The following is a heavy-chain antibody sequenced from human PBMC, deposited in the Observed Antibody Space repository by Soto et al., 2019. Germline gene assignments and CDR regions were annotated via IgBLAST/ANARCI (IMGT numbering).Heavy chain of an antibody. CDR3: ARVPGVVVSADDAFDI. D-gene: IGHD2-21*02. J-gene: IGHJ3*02. Sequence: QVQLQESGPGLVKPSGTLSLTCAVSGGSVSSSNWWSWVRQSPGKGLEWMGEIYHSGSAHYNPSPKSRATISLDKSKNQFSLRLTSVTAADTAVYYCARVPGVVVSADDAFDIWGPGPRVIVSS. CDR1: GGSVSSSNW. V-gene: IGHV4-4*02. CDR2: IYHSGSA.